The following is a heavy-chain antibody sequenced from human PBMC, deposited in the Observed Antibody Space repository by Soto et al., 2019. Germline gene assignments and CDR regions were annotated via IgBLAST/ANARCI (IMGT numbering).Heavy chain of an antibody. Sequence: SETLSLTCTVSGVSISSSSYYWGWIRQPPGKGLEWIGSIYYSGSTYYNPSLKSRVTISVDTSKNQFSLKLSSVTAADTAVYYCANLYSYGSHYFDYWGQGTLVTVSS. CDR3: ANLYSYGSHYFDY. J-gene: IGHJ4*02. CDR2: IYYSGST. D-gene: IGHD5-18*01. CDR1: GVSISSSSYY. V-gene: IGHV4-39*01.